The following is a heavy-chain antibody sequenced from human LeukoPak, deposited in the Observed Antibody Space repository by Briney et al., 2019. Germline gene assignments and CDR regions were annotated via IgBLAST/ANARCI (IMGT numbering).Heavy chain of an antibody. J-gene: IGHJ4*02. V-gene: IGHV4-34*01. D-gene: IGHD1-26*01. Sequence: SETLSLTCAVYGGSFSDHYWTWIRQPPGKGLEWIGEINHSGSTNYNPSLKSRVTISVDTSKNQFSLKLSSVTAADTAVYYCARWGVVGAAGYDYWGQGTLVTVSS. CDR1: GGSFSDHY. CDR3: ARWGVVGAAGYDY. CDR2: INHSGST.